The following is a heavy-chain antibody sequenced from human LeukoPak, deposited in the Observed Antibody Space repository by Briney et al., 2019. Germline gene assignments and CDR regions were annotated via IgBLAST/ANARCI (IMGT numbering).Heavy chain of an antibody. Sequence: PGGSLRLSCAASGFTFSSYSMNWVRQAPGKGLEWVSGINWNGGSTGYADSVKGRFTISRDNAKNSLYLQMNSLRAEDTALYYCARADYGDYFYFDYWGQGTLVTVSS. CDR3: ARADYGDYFYFDY. CDR1: GFTFSSYS. D-gene: IGHD4-17*01. V-gene: IGHV3-20*04. J-gene: IGHJ4*02. CDR2: INWNGGST.